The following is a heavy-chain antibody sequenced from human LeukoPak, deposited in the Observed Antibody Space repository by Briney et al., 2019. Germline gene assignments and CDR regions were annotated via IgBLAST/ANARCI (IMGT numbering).Heavy chain of an antibody. Sequence: ASVKVSCKASGYTFTGYYMHWVRQAPGQGLEWMGRINPNSGGTNYAQKFQGRVTMTRDTSISTAYMELSRLRSDDTAVYYCARVVSGDGSGSYYKVRGIPYYYYYMDVWGKGTTVTISS. CDR2: INPNSGGT. CDR1: GYTFTGYY. D-gene: IGHD3-10*01. J-gene: IGHJ6*03. CDR3: ARVVSGDGSGSYYKVRGIPYYYYYMDV. V-gene: IGHV1-2*02.